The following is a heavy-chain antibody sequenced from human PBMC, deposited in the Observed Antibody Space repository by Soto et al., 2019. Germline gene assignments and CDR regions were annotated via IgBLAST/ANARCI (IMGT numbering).Heavy chain of an antibody. CDR3: ASDSYGSLGLDY. Sequence: QVQLQESGPGLVKPSQTLSLTCTVSGGSISSGGYYWSWIRQHPGKGLEWIGYMYYSGRTYYNPSLKGRVTISGDTSKNQFSLKLSSVTAADKAVYYCASDSYGSLGLDYWGQGTLVTVSS. D-gene: IGHD5-18*01. V-gene: IGHV4-31*03. CDR2: MYYSGRT. CDR1: GGSISSGGYY. J-gene: IGHJ4*02.